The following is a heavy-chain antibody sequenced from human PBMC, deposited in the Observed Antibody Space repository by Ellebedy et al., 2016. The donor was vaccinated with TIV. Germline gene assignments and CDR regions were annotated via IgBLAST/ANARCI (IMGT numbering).Heavy chain of an antibody. Sequence: PGGSLRLSCAASGFTFSTYAMAWVRQAPGKGLEWVSAISPTAETTPYADSVKGRFTLSRDNSKSTLYLQLSSLRAEDTAVYYCARGGAKGENSFFDPWGQGTLVTVSS. J-gene: IGHJ5*02. CDR1: GFTFSTYA. D-gene: IGHD5-18*01. CDR3: ARGGAKGENSFFDP. CDR2: ISPTAETT. V-gene: IGHV3-23*01.